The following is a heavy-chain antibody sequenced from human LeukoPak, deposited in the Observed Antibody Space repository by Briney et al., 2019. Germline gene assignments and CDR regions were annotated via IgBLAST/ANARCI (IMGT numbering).Heavy chain of an antibody. CDR1: GYTFTGYY. CDR2: INPNSGGT. D-gene: IGHD1-1*01. J-gene: IGHJ4*02. Sequence: GASVKVSCKASGYTFTGYYMHWVRQAPGQRLEWMGWINPNSGGTNYAQKFQGRVTMTRDTSISTAYMELSRLRSDDTAVYYCARVLSNWNYHDYWGQGTLVTVSS. CDR3: ARVLSNWNYHDY. V-gene: IGHV1-2*02.